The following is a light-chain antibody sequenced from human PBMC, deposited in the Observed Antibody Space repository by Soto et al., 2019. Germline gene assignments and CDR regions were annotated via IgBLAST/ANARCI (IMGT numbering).Light chain of an antibody. V-gene: IGLV1-40*01. CDR3: QSYDSSLSVWV. CDR1: SSDIGAGYD. CDR2: GNS. J-gene: IGLJ3*02. Sequence: QLVLTQPPSVSGAPGQRVTISCTGSSSDIGAGYDVHWYQQLPGTAPKLLIYGNSNRPSGVPDRFSGSKSGTSASLAITGLQAEDEADYSCQSYDSSLSVWVFGGGTKLTVL.